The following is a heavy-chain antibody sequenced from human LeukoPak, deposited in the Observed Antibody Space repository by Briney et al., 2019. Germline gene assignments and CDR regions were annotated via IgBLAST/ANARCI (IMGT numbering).Heavy chain of an antibody. CDR1: GLTFSTRP. V-gene: IGHV3-23*01. CDR3: AKTEGTYAGRDFHLTTIDY. Sequence: QPGGSLRLSCEASGLTFSTRPMCWVRQAPGKGLEWVSAISSSGGTTYYAESVKGRFTISRDNSKNTLYLQMNSLRVEDTAVYYCAKTEGTYAGRDFHLTTIDYWGQGTLVTVSS. D-gene: IGHD3-3*01. J-gene: IGHJ4*02. CDR2: ISSSGGTT.